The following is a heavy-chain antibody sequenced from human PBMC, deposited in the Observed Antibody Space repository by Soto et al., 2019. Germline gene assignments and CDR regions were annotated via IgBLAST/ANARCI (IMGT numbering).Heavy chain of an antibody. CDR3: ARGRSGRRVINFPPQSYYYMGV. J-gene: IGHJ6*03. CDR1: GYTFTSYD. Sequence: QVQLVQSGAEVKKPGASVKVSCKASGYTFTSYDINWVRQATGQGLEWMGWMNPNSGNTSYAQKFQGRVNMTRNTSISTAYMELSSLRSEDTAVYYCARGRSGRRVINFPPQSYYYMGVWGKGTTVTVSS. D-gene: IGHD3-10*01. V-gene: IGHV1-8*01. CDR2: MNPNSGNT.